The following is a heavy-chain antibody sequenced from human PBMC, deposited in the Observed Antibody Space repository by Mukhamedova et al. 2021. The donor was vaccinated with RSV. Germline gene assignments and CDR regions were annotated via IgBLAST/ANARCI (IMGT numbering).Heavy chain of an antibody. V-gene: IGHV4-34*01. J-gene: IGHJ6*02. Sequence: NTNYNPSLKSRVTISVDTSKNQFSLKLSSVTAADTAVYYCARGGLWFGEGGGYYYYGMDAWGQGTTVTVS. CDR3: ARGGLWFGEGGGYYYYGMDA. D-gene: IGHD3-10*01. CDR2: NT.